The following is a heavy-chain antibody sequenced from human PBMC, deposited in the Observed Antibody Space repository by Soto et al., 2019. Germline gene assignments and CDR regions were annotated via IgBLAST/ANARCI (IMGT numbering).Heavy chain of an antibody. V-gene: IGHV1-18*01. CDR1: GYTFTSYG. Sequence: QVQLVQSGAEVKKPGASVKVSCKASGYTFTSYGISWVRQAPGQGLEGMGWISAYNGNTNYAQKLQGRVTMTTDTSTSPAYMELRSLRSDDTAVYYCARWASYYSSGYYQYWGEGTLVTVSS. J-gene: IGHJ4*02. CDR2: ISAYNGNT. CDR3: ARWASYYSSGYYQY. D-gene: IGHD3-22*01.